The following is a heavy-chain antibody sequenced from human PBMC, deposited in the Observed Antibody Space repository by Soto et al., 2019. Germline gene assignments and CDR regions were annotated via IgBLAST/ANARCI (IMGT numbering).Heavy chain of an antibody. V-gene: IGHV4-31*03. CDR3: AALPTCSGGSCYPTNWFDP. D-gene: IGHD2-15*01. Sequence: SQTLPHTCTVSGASIKRGEYHWGWLRHHPGKGLEWIGNIYYTGNTYYNPSLKSRVTISIDTSKNQFSLKLTSVTAADTAVYYCAALPTCSGGSCYPTNWFDPWGQGTLVTVS. J-gene: IGHJ5*02. CDR1: GASIKRGEYH. CDR2: IYYTGNT.